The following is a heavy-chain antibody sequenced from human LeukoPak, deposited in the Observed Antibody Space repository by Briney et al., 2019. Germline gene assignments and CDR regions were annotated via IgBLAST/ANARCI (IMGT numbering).Heavy chain of an antibody. Sequence: ASVKVSCKASGYSFTNYGIIWVRQAPGQGLEYMGWISAYNGNTYYAQKLQGRVTMTTDTSTSTAYMELGSLRSDDTAVYYCARGHGYYYDSTGTRFDYWGQGTLVTVSS. V-gene: IGHV1-18*01. CDR2: ISAYNGNT. D-gene: IGHD3-22*01. J-gene: IGHJ4*02. CDR1: GYSFTNYG. CDR3: ARGHGYYYDSTGTRFDY.